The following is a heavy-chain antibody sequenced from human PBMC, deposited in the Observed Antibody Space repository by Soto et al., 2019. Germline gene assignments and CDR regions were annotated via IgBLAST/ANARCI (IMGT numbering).Heavy chain of an antibody. V-gene: IGHV1-46*01. J-gene: IGHJ6*02. CDR1: GYTFTSYY. Sequence: ASVKVSCKASGYTFTSYYMHWVRQAPGQGLEWMGIINPSGGSTSYAQKFQGRVTMTRDTSTSTVYMELSSLRSEDTAVYYCARALLMATIGPDPKYYYYYGMDVWGQGTTVTVSS. D-gene: IGHD5-12*01. CDR2: INPSGGST. CDR3: ARALLMATIGPDPKYYYYYGMDV.